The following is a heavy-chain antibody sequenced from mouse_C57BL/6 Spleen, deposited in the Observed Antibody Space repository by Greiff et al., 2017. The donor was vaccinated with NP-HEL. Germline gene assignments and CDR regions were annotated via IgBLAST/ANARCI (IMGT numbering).Heavy chain of an antibody. CDR2: ISYDGSN. D-gene: IGHD3-2*02. CDR1: GYSITSGYY. Sequence: EVKLMESGPGLVKPSQSLSLTCSVTGYSITSGYYWNWIRQFPGNKLEWMGYISYDGSNNYNPSLKNRISITRDTSKNQFFLKLNSVTTEDTATYYCARGDSSGYPYAMDYWGQGTSVTVSS. V-gene: IGHV3-6*01. CDR3: ARGDSSGYPYAMDY. J-gene: IGHJ4*01.